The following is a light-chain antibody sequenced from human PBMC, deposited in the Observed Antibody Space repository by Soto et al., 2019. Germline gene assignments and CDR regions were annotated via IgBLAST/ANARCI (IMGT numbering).Light chain of an antibody. CDR2: LGS. J-gene: IGKJ5*01. Sequence: DIGITQSALALPLTPVEPASISCRGGQRFLHSDGYNYLHWYLQKPGQSPQLLIYLGSTRSSGVPVRFSGSGSGTDFTLEISRVEAEDVGVYYCMQALQTSITFGQGTRLEIK. CDR3: MQALQTSIT. CDR1: QRFLHSDGYNY. V-gene: IGKV2-28*01.